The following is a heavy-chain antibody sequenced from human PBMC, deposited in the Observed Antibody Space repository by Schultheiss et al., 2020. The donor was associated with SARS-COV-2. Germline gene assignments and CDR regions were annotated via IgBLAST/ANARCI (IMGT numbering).Heavy chain of an antibody. CDR1: GFTFSSYS. Sequence: GGSLRLSCAASGFTFSSYSMNWVRQAPGKGLEWVSAISGSGGSTYYADSVKGRFTISRDNSKNTLYLQMNSLRAEDTAVYYCARSYRYCSSTSCSGWFDPWGQGTLVTVSS. CDR3: ARSYRYCSSTSCSGWFDP. CDR2: ISGSGGST. V-gene: IGHV3-23*01. D-gene: IGHD2-2*01. J-gene: IGHJ5*02.